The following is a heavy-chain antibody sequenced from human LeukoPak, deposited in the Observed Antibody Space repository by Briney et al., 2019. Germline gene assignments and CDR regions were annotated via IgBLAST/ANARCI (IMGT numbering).Heavy chain of an antibody. CDR1: GFTFSDFY. CDR2: SSNGGSTI. Sequence: PGGSLRLSCAASGFTFSDFYMTWIRQAPGKGLEWVSYSSNGGSTIYYADSVKGRFTISRDNAKNSLYLQMNSLRAEDTAVYYCARESSSWYVNAFDIWGQGTMVTVSS. CDR3: ARESSSWYVNAFDI. D-gene: IGHD6-13*01. V-gene: IGHV3-11*04. J-gene: IGHJ3*02.